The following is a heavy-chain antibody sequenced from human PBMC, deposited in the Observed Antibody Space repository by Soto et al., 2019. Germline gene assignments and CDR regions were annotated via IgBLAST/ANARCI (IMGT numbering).Heavy chain of an antibody. CDR2: IYYSGST. J-gene: IGHJ4*02. D-gene: IGHD3-16*01. CDR1: GGSISSSSYY. CDR3: ARRREWGIGFDY. V-gene: IGHV4-39*01. Sequence: QLQLQESGPGLVRTSETLSLTCTVSGGSISSSSYYWGWIRKPPGKGLEWIGSIYYSGSTYYNPSLKSRVTISVDTSKNQFSLKLSSVTASDTAVYYCARRREWGIGFDYLGQGTLVTVSS.